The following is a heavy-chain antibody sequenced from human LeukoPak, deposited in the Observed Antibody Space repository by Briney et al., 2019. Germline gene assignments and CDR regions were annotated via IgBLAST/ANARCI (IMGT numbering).Heavy chain of an antibody. D-gene: IGHD3-10*01. J-gene: IGHJ6*03. CDR2: IYSGGST. Sequence: GGSLRLSCAASGFTVSSNYMSWVRQAPGKGLEWVSVIYSGGSTYYADSVKGRFTVSRDNSKNTLYLQMNSLRAEDTAVYYCASGSGSYRTPYYYMDVWGTGTTVTVSS. CDR3: ASGSGSYRTPYYYMDV. CDR1: GFTVSSNY. V-gene: IGHV3-53*01.